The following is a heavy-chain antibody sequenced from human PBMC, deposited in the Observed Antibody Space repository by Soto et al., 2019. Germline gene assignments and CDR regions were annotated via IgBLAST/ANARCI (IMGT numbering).Heavy chain of an antibody. V-gene: IGHV3-21*01. CDR2: ISSSSSYI. J-gene: IGHJ6*02. CDR3: TRPGGGYCSSTSCYSYYYYGMDV. Sequence: EVQLVESGGGLVKPGGSLRLSCAASGFTFSSYSMNWVRQAPGKGLEWVSSISSSSSYIYYADSVKGRFTISRDNAKNSLYLQMNSLRAEDTAVYYCTRPGGGYCSSTSCYSYYYYGMDVWGQGTTVTVSS. CDR1: GFTFSSYS. D-gene: IGHD2-2*03.